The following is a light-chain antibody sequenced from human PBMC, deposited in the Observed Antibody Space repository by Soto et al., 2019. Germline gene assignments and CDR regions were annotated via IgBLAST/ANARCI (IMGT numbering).Light chain of an antibody. V-gene: IGKV1-5*01. J-gene: IGKJ1*01. CDR3: QQYSSFSRRT. CDR2: EAS. Sequence: DIQLTQSPSTLSAPVGERVTITCRVSQSISNWLAWYQQKPGKAPKLLIYEASTLQSGLPSRFSGSGSGTEFTLTISSLQPDDFATYFCQQYSSFSRRTFGQGTKVEIK. CDR1: QSISNW.